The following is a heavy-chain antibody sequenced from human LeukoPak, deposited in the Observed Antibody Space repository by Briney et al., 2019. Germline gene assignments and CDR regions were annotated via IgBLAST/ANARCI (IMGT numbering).Heavy chain of an antibody. CDR3: ANYWNP. V-gene: IGHV3-74*01. Sequence: PGGSLRLSCAASGFIFSSDWMYWVRQAPGRGPVWVSGIKPDGTYTHYADSVKGRFTISRDDAKITLYLQMNSLRVEDTTVYYCANYWNPWGPGTLVTVSS. D-gene: IGHD1-1*01. CDR1: GFIFSSDW. J-gene: IGHJ5*02. CDR2: IKPDGTYT.